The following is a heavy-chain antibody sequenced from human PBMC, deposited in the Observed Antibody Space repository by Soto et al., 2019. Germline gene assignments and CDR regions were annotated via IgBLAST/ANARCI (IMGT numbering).Heavy chain of an antibody. V-gene: IGHV4-4*07. Sequence: SETLSLTCTVSGGSISSYYLSWILQPAGKGLELIGRIYTIGSTNYNPSLKSRVTMSVDTSKNQFSRKLSSVTAADTAVYYCARAYGDYYWGQGTLVTVSS. CDR2: IYTIGST. J-gene: IGHJ4*02. CDR3: ARAYGDYY. CDR1: GGSISSYY. D-gene: IGHD4-17*01.